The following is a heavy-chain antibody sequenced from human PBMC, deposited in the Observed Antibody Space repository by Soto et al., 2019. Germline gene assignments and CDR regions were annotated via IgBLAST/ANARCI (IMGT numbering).Heavy chain of an antibody. D-gene: IGHD6-19*01. CDR1: GYTFTDYG. CDR2: IHTYNGNT. Sequence: QVQLVQSGAEVKKPGASVKVYCKASGYTFTDYGISWVRQAPGQGLEWMGWIHTYNGNTNYAQKVQGRVTMTTDTSTRIAYMELRSLRVDDTALYYCARDAQYSSRWHPIDYWGQGTLVTVSS. V-gene: IGHV1-18*01. J-gene: IGHJ4*02. CDR3: ARDAQYSSRWHPIDY.